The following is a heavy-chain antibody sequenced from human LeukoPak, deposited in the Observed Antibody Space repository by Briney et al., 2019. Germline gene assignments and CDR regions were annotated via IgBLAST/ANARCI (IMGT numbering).Heavy chain of an antibody. V-gene: IGHV3-43*01. CDR1: GFTFDEYN. CDR3: ARGGSVVPAAIDYYYYYYMDV. D-gene: IGHD2-2*01. Sequence: GGSLRLSCAASGFTFDEYNMHWVRQAPGKGLEWVSLISWDGGSTHYADSVKGRFTISRDNSKNSLYLQMNSLRTEDTALYYCARGGSVVPAAIDYYYYYYMDVWGKGTTVTVSS. J-gene: IGHJ6*03. CDR2: ISWDGGST.